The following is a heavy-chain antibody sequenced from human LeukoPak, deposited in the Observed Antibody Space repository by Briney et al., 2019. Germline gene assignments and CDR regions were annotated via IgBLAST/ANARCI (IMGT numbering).Heavy chain of an antibody. D-gene: IGHD2-21*01. Sequence: SETLSLTCTVSGGSISSSSPYWGWIRQPPGKGLEWIGTLSHSGSTYYNPSLKSRITISVDTSKSQFSLRLSSVTAAVTTLYYCARHIQGANVCDYWGQGTLVTVPS. CDR2: LSHSGST. CDR1: GGSISSSSPY. V-gene: IGHV4-39*01. CDR3: ARHIQGANVCDY. J-gene: IGHJ4*02.